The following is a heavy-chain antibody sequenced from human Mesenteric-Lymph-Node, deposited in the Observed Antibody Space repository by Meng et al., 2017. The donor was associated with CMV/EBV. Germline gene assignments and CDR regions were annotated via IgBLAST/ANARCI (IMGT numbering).Heavy chain of an antibody. CDR1: GFNVRDKY. V-gene: IGHV3-66*01. D-gene: IGHD3-10*01. CDR3: TGDSVSNPNLDY. J-gene: IGHJ4*02. Sequence: VQLGGSGGGLVQPGGSLRLSCAASGFNVRDKYMSWVRQAPGKGLEWVCIIYRGDNTYYIDSVKDRFTVSRDNSKNTMYLQMNSLRVEDTAVYYCTGDSVSNPNLDYWGQGTLVTVSS. CDR2: IYRGDNT.